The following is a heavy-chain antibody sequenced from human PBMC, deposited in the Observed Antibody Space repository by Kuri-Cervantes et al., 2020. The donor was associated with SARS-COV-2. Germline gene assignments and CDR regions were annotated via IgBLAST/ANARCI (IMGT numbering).Heavy chain of an antibody. J-gene: IGHJ4*02. V-gene: IGHV4-59*01. Sequence: GSLRLSCAVYGGSFRGYYWNWIRQPPGKGLEWIGYIYYSGSTNYNPSLKSRVTISVDTSKNQFSLKLSSVTAADTAVYHCARYPPHLHKVFDYWGQGTLVTVSS. CDR1: GGSFRGYY. CDR2: IYYSGST. CDR3: ARYPPHLHKVFDY.